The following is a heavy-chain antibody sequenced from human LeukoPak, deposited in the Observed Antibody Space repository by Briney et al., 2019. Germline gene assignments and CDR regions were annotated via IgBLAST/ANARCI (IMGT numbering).Heavy chain of an antibody. CDR3: ARWGSSSRYFDY. V-gene: IGHV4-38-2*01. Sequence: PSETLSLTCAVSGYSISSGCYWGWIRQPPGKGLEWIGSIYHSGSTYYNPSLKSRVTISIDTSKNHFSLKLSSVTAADTAVYYCARWGSSSRYFDYWGQGTLVTVSS. CDR2: IYHSGST. D-gene: IGHD6-6*01. J-gene: IGHJ4*02. CDR1: GYSISSGCY.